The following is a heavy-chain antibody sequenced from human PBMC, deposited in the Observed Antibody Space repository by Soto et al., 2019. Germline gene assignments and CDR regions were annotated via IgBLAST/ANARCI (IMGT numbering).Heavy chain of an antibody. Sequence: EVQLVESGGGLVQTGGSLRLSCAASGFTVSSNYMSWVRQAPGKGLEWGSVIYSGGSTYYADSVKGRFTISRDNSKNTLYLQMNSLRAEDTDVYDCAIDQTYSSSWYRYGMDVGGQVTTVTVSS. CDR1: GFTVSSNY. CDR2: IYSGGST. D-gene: IGHD6-13*01. V-gene: IGHV3-66*01. J-gene: IGHJ6*02. CDR3: AIDQTYSSSWYRYGMDV.